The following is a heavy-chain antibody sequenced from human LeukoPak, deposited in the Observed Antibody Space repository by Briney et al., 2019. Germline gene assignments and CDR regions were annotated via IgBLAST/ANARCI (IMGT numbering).Heavy chain of an antibody. CDR1: GFTFSSYI. CDR2: ISYDGSNK. CDR3: ARLKAVAGPHYYFDY. J-gene: IGHJ4*02. V-gene: IGHV3-30*04. Sequence: GGSLRLSCAASGFTFSSYIMSWVRQAPGKGLEWVAVISYDGSNKDYADSVKGRFTISRDDSKNTLFLQMNSLRIDDTAVYYCARLKAVAGPHYYFDYWGQGTLVTVSS. D-gene: IGHD6-19*01.